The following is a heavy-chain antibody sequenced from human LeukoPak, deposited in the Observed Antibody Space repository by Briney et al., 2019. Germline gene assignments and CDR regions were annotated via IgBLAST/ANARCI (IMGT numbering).Heavy chain of an antibody. CDR3: AREQQLIRGDY. CDR1: GYTFTSYS. V-gene: IGHV1-18*01. J-gene: IGHJ4*02. Sequence: GASVKVSCKASGYTFTSYSINWVRQAPGQGLEWMGWISAYNGNSHYTQKFQGRVTMTTDTSTSTAYMELRSLRSDDTAVYYCAREQQLIRGDYWGQGTLVTASS. D-gene: IGHD6-13*01. CDR2: ISAYNGNS.